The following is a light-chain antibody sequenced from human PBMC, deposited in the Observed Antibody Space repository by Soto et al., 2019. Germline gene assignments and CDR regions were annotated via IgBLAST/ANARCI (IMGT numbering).Light chain of an antibody. J-gene: IGKJ5*01. V-gene: IGKV1-39*01. CDR2: GAS. Sequence: DIQLTQCPSSHSACLGDRVTITCQASQDISNYLNWYQQKPGKAPKFLIYGASTLQNGVPSRFTGSGSGTDFTLTVNSLQPEDFATYYCQQSYSSPTTFGQGTRLEIK. CDR1: QDISNY. CDR3: QQSYSSPTT.